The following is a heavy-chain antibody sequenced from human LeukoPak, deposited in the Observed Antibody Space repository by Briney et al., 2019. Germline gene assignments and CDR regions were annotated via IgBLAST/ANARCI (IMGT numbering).Heavy chain of an antibody. J-gene: IGHJ4*02. Sequence: AVKVSCKASGGTFTSYAISWGPEAPGQGREWGGGIIPIFFTANYAQKFQRRVTLTADKSTSTAYMELSSLRSEDTAVYYCARGAGVENIAYWGQGNLVTVSS. CDR3: ARGAGVENIAY. CDR1: GGTFTSYA. CDR2: IIPIFFTA. V-gene: IGHV1-69*06. D-gene: IGHD1-1*01.